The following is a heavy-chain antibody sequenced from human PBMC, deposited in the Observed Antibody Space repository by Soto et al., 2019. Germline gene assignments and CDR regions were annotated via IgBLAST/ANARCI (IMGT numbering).Heavy chain of an antibody. CDR2: IDPSDSYT. D-gene: IGHD3-22*01. CDR1: GYSFTSYW. V-gene: IGHV5-10-1*01. Sequence: GESLKISCKGSGYSFTSYWIIWVRQMPGKGLEWMGRIDPSDSYTNYSPSFQGHVTISADKSISTAYLQWSSLKASDTAVYYCARVSPLSYYDSSGYRGAFDIWGQGTMVTVSS. CDR3: ARVSPLSYYDSSGYRGAFDI. J-gene: IGHJ3*02.